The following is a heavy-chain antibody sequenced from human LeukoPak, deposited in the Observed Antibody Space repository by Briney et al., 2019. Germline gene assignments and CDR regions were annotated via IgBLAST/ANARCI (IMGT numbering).Heavy chain of an antibody. CDR3: AGLSSIATAPVDS. J-gene: IGHJ4*02. CDR1: GGTFSNYA. V-gene: IGHV1-69*13. CDR2: IIPMFGTL. Sequence: ASVKVSCKASGGTFSNYAINWVRQAPGQGLEWMGGIIPMFGTLKYAQKFQGRVRITADESTSTAYMELSSLRSEDTAFYYCAGLSSIATAPVDSWGQGTLVSVSS. D-gene: IGHD2/OR15-2a*01.